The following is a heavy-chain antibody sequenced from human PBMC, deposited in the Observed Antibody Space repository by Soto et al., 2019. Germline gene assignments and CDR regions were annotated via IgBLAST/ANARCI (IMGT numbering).Heavy chain of an antibody. J-gene: IGHJ6*02. V-gene: IGHV1-24*01. CDR2: FDPEDGET. D-gene: IGHD3-3*01. CDR3: ATLYYDFWSGYYTQDYYYGMDV. Sequence: GASVKVSCKVSGYTLTELSMHWVRQAPGKGLEWMGGFDPEDGETIYAQKFQGRVTMTRDTSTSTVYMELSSLRSEDTAVYYCATLYYDFWSGYYTQDYYYGMDVWGQGTTVTVSS. CDR1: GYTLTELS.